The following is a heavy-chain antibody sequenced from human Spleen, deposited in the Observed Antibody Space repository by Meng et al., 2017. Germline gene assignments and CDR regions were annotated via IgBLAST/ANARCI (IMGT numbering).Heavy chain of an antibody. D-gene: IGHD3-9*01. CDR1: GGSISSSSYY. V-gene: IGHV4-39*07. J-gene: IGHJ6*02. CDR3: AREARYYDILTGYYYYYYYGMDV. Sequence: SETLSLTCTVSGGSISSSSYYWGWIRQPPGKGLEWIGSIYYSGSTYYNPSLKSRVTISVDTSKNQFSLKLSSVTAADTAVYYCAREARYYDILTGYYYYYYYGMDVWGQGTMVTVSS. CDR2: IYYSGST.